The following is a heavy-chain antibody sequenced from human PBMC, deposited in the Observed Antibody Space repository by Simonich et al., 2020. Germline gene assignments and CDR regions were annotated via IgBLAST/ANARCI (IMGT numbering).Heavy chain of an antibody. CDR3: ARQLNDFDI. CDR1: GYSFTSYW. J-gene: IGHJ3*02. Sequence: EVQLVQSGAEVKKPGESLKISCKGSGYSFTSYWIGWVRQMPGKGLEWMGCTSPVHSDPSTRPAFPGQVTNSADKSISTAYLQWSSLKASDTAMYYCARQLNDFDIWGQGTMVTVSS. CDR2: TSPVHSDP. V-gene: IGHV5-51*01. D-gene: IGHD1-1*01.